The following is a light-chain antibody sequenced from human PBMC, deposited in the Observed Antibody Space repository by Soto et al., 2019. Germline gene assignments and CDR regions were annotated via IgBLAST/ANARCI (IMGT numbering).Light chain of an antibody. V-gene: IGKV3-15*01. CDR2: GAS. J-gene: IGKJ5*01. Sequence: SPATLSVSPGERATLSCRASQSVSPNVVWYQQRPGQAPRLLIYGASTRATGIPGRFSGSGSGTEFTLTISSLESEDFAVYYCQQYYTWPSFGQGTRLEIK. CDR1: QSVSPN. CDR3: QQYYTWPS.